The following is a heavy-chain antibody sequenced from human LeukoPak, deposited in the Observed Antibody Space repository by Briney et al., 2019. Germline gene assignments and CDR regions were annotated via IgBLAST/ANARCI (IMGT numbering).Heavy chain of an antibody. CDR3: ARASGFSWFDP. V-gene: IGHV3-53*01. Sequence: GGSLRLSCAASGFTVSSNYINWVRQAPGKGLEWVSVIYSGGSKDYADSVKGRFTISRDNSKNTLFLQMNSLRAEDTAVYYCARASGFSWFDPWGQGTLVTVSS. CDR1: GFTVSSNY. D-gene: IGHD3-10*01. J-gene: IGHJ5*02. CDR2: IYSGGSK.